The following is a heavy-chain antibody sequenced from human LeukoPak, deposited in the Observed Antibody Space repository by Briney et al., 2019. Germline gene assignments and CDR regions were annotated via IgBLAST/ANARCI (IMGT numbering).Heavy chain of an antibody. Sequence: GGSLRLSCAASGFTFSTYTMYWVRHPPGRRLEWVSIIGNNGGGIHYADSVKGRFTISRDNSKNALYLQMNSLRVEDTAVYYCAIDPNWGTHSWGQGVLVTVSS. CDR2: IGNNGGGI. CDR3: AIDPNWGTHS. V-gene: IGHV3-23*01. D-gene: IGHD7-27*01. J-gene: IGHJ4*02. CDR1: GFTFSTYT.